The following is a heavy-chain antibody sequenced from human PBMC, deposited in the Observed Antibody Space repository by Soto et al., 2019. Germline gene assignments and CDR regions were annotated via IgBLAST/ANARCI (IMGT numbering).Heavy chain of an antibody. Sequence: EVQLVESGGGLVQPGGSLRLSCAASGFTFNTYAMHWVRQAPGKGLEFVSAISPNGASTYYANTGKGRFTISRDNSKNTLYLQMGSLATDDVAVYYCARDRCPNSVCYAPSDYWGQGTLVTVSS. CDR3: ARDRCPNSVCYAPSDY. CDR1: GFTFNTYA. D-gene: IGHD2-2*01. J-gene: IGHJ4*02. V-gene: IGHV3-64*01. CDR2: ISPNGAST.